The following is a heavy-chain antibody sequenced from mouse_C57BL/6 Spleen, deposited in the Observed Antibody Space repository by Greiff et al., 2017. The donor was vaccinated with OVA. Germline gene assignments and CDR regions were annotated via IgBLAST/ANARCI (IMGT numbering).Heavy chain of an antibody. Sequence: VKLVESGPGLVAPSQSLSITCTVSGFSLTSYAISWVRQPPGKGLEWLGVIWTGGGTNYNSALKSRLSISKDNSKSQVFLKMNSLQTDDTARYYCARNSYYGSSYWYFDVWGTGTTVTVSS. CDR2: IWTGGGT. D-gene: IGHD1-1*01. CDR3: ARNSYYGSSYWYFDV. J-gene: IGHJ1*03. CDR1: GFSLTSYA. V-gene: IGHV2-9-1*01.